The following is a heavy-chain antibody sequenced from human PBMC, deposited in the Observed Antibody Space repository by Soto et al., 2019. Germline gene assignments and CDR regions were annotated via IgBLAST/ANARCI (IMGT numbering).Heavy chain of an antibody. CDR3: AKDLGGLVYTFDY. J-gene: IGHJ4*02. CDR1: GFTFSSDG. V-gene: IGHV3-30*18. CDR2: ISNDRSNK. D-gene: IGHD6-19*01. Sequence: GGSLRLSCAASGFTFSSDGMHWVRQAPGKGLEWVTVISNDRSNKYYADSVKGRFTISRDNSKNTLYLQLNSLRAEDTAVYYCAKDLGGLVYTFDYWGQGT.